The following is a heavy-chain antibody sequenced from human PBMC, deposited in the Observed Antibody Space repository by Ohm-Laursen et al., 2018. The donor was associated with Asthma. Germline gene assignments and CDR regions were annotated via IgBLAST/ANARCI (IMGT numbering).Heavy chain of an antibody. CDR2: ISATSGSI. CDR3: AKGSQNYGDYLTYYFDY. Sequence: SLRLSCAASRFTFSSYAMSWVRQAPGKGQEWVSSISATSGSIYYADSVKGRFTISRDNSKNTLYLQMNSLRAEDTAVYYCAKGSQNYGDYLTYYFDYWGQGTLVTGSS. J-gene: IGHJ4*02. D-gene: IGHD4-17*01. V-gene: IGHV3-23*01. CDR1: RFTFSSYA.